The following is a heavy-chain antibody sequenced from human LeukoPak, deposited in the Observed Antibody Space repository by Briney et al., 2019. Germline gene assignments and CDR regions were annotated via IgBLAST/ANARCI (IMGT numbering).Heavy chain of an antibody. Sequence: PGGSLRLSCAASGFTFTTYGMHWVRQAPGKGLEWVAVISSDGSNKYYADSVRGRFTISRDNSKNTLYLQMNSLRADDTAVYYCAGVDAAMPDAFDIWGQGTTVTVSS. CDR1: GFTFTTYG. D-gene: IGHD5-18*01. J-gene: IGHJ3*02. CDR3: AGVDAAMPDAFDI. CDR2: ISSDGSNK. V-gene: IGHV3-30*03.